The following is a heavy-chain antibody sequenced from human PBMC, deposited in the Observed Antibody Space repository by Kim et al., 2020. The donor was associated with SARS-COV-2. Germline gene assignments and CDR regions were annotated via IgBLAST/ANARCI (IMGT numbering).Heavy chain of an antibody. D-gene: IGHD3-3*01. J-gene: IGHJ4*02. V-gene: IGHV4-30-2*04. CDR3: ASLWSGYLYYFDY. Sequence: HAPPPKNRITISVDTPKNQFSLKLSSVTAADTAVYYCASLWSGYLYYFDYWGQGTLVTVSS.